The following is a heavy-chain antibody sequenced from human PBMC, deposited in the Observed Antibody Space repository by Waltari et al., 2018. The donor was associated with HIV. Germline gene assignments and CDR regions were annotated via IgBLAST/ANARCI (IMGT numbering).Heavy chain of an antibody. D-gene: IGHD3-3*01. CDR3: ARDPAPYYDFWSGYPVFDY. J-gene: IGHJ4*02. CDR2: ISTYNGNT. V-gene: IGHV1-18*01. Sequence: QVQLVQSGAEVKKPGASVKVSCKASGYTFINYGISWVRKAPGQGLEWMGWISTYNGNTNYAQNLQGRVTMTTDTSTSTAYMELRSLRSDDTAVYYCARDPAPYYDFWSGYPVFDYWGQGTLVTVSS. CDR1: GYTFINYG.